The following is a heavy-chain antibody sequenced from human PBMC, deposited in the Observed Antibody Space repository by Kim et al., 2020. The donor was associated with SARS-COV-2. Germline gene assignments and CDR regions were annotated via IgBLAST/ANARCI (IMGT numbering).Heavy chain of an antibody. V-gene: IGHV4-39*01. D-gene: IGHD1-26*01. CDR3: ARRGVVGARVYYFDY. J-gene: IGHJ4*02. Sequence: SETLSLTCTVSGGSISSSSYYWGWIRQPPGKGLEWIGSIYYSGSTYYNPSLKSRVTISVDTSKNQFSLKLSSVTAADTAVYYCARRGVVGARVYYFDYWGQGTLVTVSS. CDR2: IYYSGST. CDR1: GGSISSSSYY.